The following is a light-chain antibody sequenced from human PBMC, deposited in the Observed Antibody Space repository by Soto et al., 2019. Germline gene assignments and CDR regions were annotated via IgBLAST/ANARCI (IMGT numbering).Light chain of an antibody. CDR2: ANN. Sequence: QSVLTQPPSVSGAPRQRVTISCTGSSSNIGAGYDVHWYQQLPGTAPKLLIYANNIRPSGVPGRFSGSKSGTSASLAITGLQAEDEADYYCQSYDSSLSGYVFGTGTKVTVL. CDR3: QSYDSSLSGYV. V-gene: IGLV1-40*01. CDR1: SSNIGAGYD. J-gene: IGLJ1*01.